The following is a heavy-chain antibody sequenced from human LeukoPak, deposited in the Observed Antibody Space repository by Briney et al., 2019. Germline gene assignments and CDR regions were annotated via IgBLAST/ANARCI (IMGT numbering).Heavy chain of an antibody. CDR1: GYSISSGYY. CDR2: IYHSGST. Sequence: PSETLSLTCAVSGYSISSGYYWGWIRQPPGKGLEWIGSIYHSGSTYYNPSLKSRVTISVDASKNQFSLKLSSVTAADTAVYYCARHNTMVRGVIPFDYWGQGTLVTVSS. D-gene: IGHD3-10*01. CDR3: ARHNTMVRGVIPFDY. V-gene: IGHV4-38-2*01. J-gene: IGHJ4*02.